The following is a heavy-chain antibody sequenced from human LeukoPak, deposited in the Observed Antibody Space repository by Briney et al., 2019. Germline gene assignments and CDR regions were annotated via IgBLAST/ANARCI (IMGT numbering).Heavy chain of an antibody. J-gene: IGHJ4*02. V-gene: IGHV3-30*02. Sequence: PGGSLRLSCAASGFTFSSYAMSWVRQAPGKGLEWVAFIRYDGSNKYYADSVKGRFTISRDNSKNTLYLQMNSLRAEDTAVYYCAKGDYYDSSGPGGSLVDYWGQGTLVTVSS. CDR2: IRYDGSNK. CDR1: GFTFSSYA. D-gene: IGHD3-22*01. CDR3: AKGDYYDSSGPGGSLVDY.